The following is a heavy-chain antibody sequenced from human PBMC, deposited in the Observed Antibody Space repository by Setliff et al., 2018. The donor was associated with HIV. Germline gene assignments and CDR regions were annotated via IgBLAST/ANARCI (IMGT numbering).Heavy chain of an antibody. CDR1: GYAFTSQF. J-gene: IGHJ6*02. D-gene: IGHD3-10*01. Sequence: ASVKVSCKASGYAFTSQFMHWVRQAPGQGLEWMGIISPSGDRTTYAQRFRGRVTMTSDTSTGTVYMELSSLRSEETAVYYCARDSPPQLQDYYYGMDVWGQGTTVTVSS. CDR2: ISPSGDRT. V-gene: IGHV1-46*01. CDR3: ARDSPPQLQDYYYGMDV.